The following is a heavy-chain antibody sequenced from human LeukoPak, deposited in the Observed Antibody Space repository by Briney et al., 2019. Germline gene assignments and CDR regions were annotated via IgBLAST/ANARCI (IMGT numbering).Heavy chain of an antibody. Sequence: SETLSLTCTVSGGSISSGSYYWSWIRRPAGKGLEWIGRIYTSGSTNYNPSLKSRVTISVDTSKNQFSLKLSSVTAADTAVYYCARDLNDFWSGRAFDIWGQGTMVTVSS. D-gene: IGHD3-3*01. CDR2: IYTSGST. CDR3: ARDLNDFWSGRAFDI. CDR1: GGSISSGSYY. J-gene: IGHJ3*02. V-gene: IGHV4-61*02.